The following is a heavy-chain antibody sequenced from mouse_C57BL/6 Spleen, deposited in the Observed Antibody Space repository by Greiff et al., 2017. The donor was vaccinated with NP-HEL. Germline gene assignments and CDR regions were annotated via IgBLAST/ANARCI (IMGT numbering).Heavy chain of an antibody. CDR2: INPNNGGT. D-gene: IGHD1-1*01. V-gene: IGHV1-22*01. CDR1: GYTFTDYN. J-gene: IGHJ1*03. CDR3: ARSYYGSGSWYFEV. Sequence: EVKLQQPGPELVKPGASVKMSCKASGYTFTDYNMHWVKQSHGKSLEWIGYINPNNGGTSYNQKFKGKATLTVNKSSSTAYMELSSLTSEDSAVYYCARSYYGSGSWYFEVWGTGTTVTVSS.